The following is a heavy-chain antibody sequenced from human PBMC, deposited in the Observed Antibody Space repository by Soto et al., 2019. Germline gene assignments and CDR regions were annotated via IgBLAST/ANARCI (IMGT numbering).Heavy chain of an antibody. CDR2: FDPEDGET. V-gene: IGHV1-24*01. D-gene: IGHD3-3*01. Sequence: ASVKVSCKASGGTFSSYAISWVRQAPGKGLEWMGGFDPEDGETIYAQKFQGRVTMTEDTSTDTAYMELSSLRSEDTAVYYCATVRLREFWSGYLPNWFGPWGQGTLVTVSS. CDR3: ATVRLREFWSGYLPNWFGP. CDR1: GGTFSSYA. J-gene: IGHJ5*02.